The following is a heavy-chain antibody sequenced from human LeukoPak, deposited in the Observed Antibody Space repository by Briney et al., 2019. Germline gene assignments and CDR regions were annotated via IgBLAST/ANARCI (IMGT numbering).Heavy chain of an antibody. CDR3: ARDSEVGATPFDY. D-gene: IGHD1-26*01. Sequence: SETLSLTCTVSGGSISSYYWSWIRQPPGKGLEWIGYIYYSGSTNYNPSLKSRVTISVDTSKNQFSLELSSVTAADTAVYYCARDSEVGATPFDYWGQGTLVTVSS. CDR1: GGSISSYY. V-gene: IGHV4-59*01. J-gene: IGHJ4*02. CDR2: IYYSGST.